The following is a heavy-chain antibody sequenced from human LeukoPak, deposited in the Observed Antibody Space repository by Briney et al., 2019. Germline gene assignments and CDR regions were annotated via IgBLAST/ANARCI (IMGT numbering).Heavy chain of an antibody. J-gene: IGHJ3*02. D-gene: IGHD5-12*01. CDR3: ARGNSGYDYAFDI. V-gene: IGHV4-59*01. CDR1: GGSISSYH. CDR2: IYSSGST. Sequence: PSETLSLTCTVSGGSISSYHWSWIRQPPGKGLQWIGFIYSSGSTNYNPSLKSRVTISLDTSKNQFSLRVSSVTSADTAVYYCARGNSGYDYAFDIWGQGTIVTVSS.